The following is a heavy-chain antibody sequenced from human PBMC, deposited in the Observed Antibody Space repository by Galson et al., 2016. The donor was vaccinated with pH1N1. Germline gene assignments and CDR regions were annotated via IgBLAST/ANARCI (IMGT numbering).Heavy chain of an antibody. D-gene: IGHD3-10*01. Sequence: SVKVSCKASGYTFINYGIAWVRQAPGQGPEWMGWISAYDGHTDYAQNFQGRVAMTIDTSTSTANMELRSLRSDDTAVYYCARDRGVFDLWGQGTRVTVSS. J-gene: IGHJ3*01. V-gene: IGHV1-18*01. CDR2: ISAYDGHT. CDR3: ARDRGVFDL. CDR1: GYTFINYG.